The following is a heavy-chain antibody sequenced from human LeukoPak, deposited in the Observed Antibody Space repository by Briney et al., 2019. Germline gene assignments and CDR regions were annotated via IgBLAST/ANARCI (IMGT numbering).Heavy chain of an antibody. CDR3: ARTTEGGYSYGYFYYYYMDV. D-gene: IGHD5-18*01. J-gene: IGHJ6*03. V-gene: IGHV4-38-2*02. CDR1: GYSISSGYY. CDR2: IYHSGST. Sequence: SETLSLTCTVSGYSISSGYYWGWIRQPPGKGLGWIGSIYHSGSTYYNPSLKSRVTISVDTSKNQFSLKLRSVTAADTAVYYCARTTEGGYSYGYFYYYYMDVWGKGTTVTISS.